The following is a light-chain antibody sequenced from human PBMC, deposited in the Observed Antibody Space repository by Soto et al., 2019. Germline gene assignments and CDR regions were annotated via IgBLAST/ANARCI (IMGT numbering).Light chain of an antibody. Sequence: QPVLTQPPSVSGAPGQRVTISCTGSSSNIGAGYDVHWYQQLPGTAPKLLIYGNSIRPSGVPDRFSGSKSGTSGSLAITGLQTEDEADYYCQSYDSSLSGSVFGGGTKLTVL. CDR2: GNS. V-gene: IGLV1-40*01. J-gene: IGLJ2*01. CDR3: QSYDSSLSGSV. CDR1: SSNIGAGYD.